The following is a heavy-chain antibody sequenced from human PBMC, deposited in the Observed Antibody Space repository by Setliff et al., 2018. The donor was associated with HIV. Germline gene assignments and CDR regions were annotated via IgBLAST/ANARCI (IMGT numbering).Heavy chain of an antibody. D-gene: IGHD5-12*01. CDR2: GIPIFGTA. J-gene: IGHJ3*02. CDR1: GATFTSHA. CDR3: ARDGGYSGHQWFGDAFDI. V-gene: IGHV1-69*13. Sequence: SVKVSCKVSGATFTSHAINWVRQAPGQGFEWMGRGIPIFGTANSAQKFQGRVTITADESTSTAYMELSTLRSEDTAVYFCARDGGYSGHQWFGDAFDIWGQGTMVTVSS.